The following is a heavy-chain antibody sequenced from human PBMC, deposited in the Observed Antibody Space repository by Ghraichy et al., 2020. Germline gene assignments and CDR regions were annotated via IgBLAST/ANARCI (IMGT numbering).Heavy chain of an antibody. CDR2: INPKDDGR. CDR1: GYTFSDYY. D-gene: IGHD1-26*01. Sequence: ASVKVSCKTSGYTFSDYYIHWVRQAPGQGLEWVAWINPKDDGRDDARKFQERVTVTRDTSISTAYMELRSLTSDDSAIFYCVRGVGAPNWFDSWGQGTLVTVSS. J-gene: IGHJ5*01. V-gene: IGHV1-2*02. CDR3: VRGVGAPNWFDS.